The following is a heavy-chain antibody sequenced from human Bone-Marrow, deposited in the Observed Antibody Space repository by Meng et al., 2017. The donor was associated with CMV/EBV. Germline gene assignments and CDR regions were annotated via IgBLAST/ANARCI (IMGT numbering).Heavy chain of an antibody. CDR3: ARDFRILRGQFDN. J-gene: IGHJ4*02. D-gene: IGHD1-26*01. V-gene: IGHV4-39*07. Sequence: SETLSLTCTVSGGSISSGGYYWSWIRQPPGKGLEWIGEINHSGSTNYNPSLKSRVTISVDTSKNQFSLKLSSVTAADTAMYYCARDFRILRGQFDNWGQGTLVTVSS. CDR1: GGSISSGGYY. CDR2: INHSGST.